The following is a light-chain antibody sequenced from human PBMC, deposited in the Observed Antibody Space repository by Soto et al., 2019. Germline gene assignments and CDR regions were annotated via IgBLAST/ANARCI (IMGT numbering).Light chain of an antibody. CDR1: SSDVGGYNY. Sequence: QSALTQPASVSGSPGQSITIPCSGSSSDVGGYNYVAWYQQHPGKVPKLMIYDVSNRPSGVSNRFSGSKSGYTASLTISGLQAEHEADYFCSSFSQTSTEVIFGGGTKLTVL. J-gene: IGLJ2*01. CDR3: SSFSQTSTEVI. V-gene: IGLV2-14*03. CDR2: DVS.